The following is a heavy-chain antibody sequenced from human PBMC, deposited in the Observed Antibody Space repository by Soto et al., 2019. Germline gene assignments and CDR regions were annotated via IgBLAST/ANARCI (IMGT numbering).Heavy chain of an antibody. CDR2: IYPGDSDT. J-gene: IGHJ6*01. Sequence: RWSLKISCKASDTTHWIGWVRQKPGKGLEWMGIIYPGDSDTKYSPSFQGQVTISVDKSISTAYLHWSSLKASDTATYYCARLVKYYFGMDVLGLRTTVNVSS. CDR1: DTTHW. V-gene: IGHV5-51*01. CDR3: ARLVKYYFGMDV.